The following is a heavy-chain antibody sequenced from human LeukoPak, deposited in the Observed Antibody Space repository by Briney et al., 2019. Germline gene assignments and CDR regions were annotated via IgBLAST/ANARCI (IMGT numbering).Heavy chain of an antibody. Sequence: SGGSLRLSCAASGFTFSSYAMSWVRQAPGKGLEGFSTINSGGSTYYADSVKGRFTISRDNSKKTLYLQMNSLRAEDTAVFYCAKADRAVAGRGVWFDPWGQGTLVTVSS. V-gene: IGHV3-23*01. CDR2: INSGGST. D-gene: IGHD6-19*01. J-gene: IGHJ5*02. CDR3: AKADRAVAGRGVWFDP. CDR1: GFTFSSYA.